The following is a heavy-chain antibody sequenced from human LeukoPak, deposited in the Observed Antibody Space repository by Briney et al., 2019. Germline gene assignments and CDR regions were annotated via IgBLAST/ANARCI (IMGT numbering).Heavy chain of an antibody. CDR1: GFTFGSYW. J-gene: IGHJ4*02. CDR3: VRDRRDGKNLAYHFDF. D-gene: IGHD5-24*01. Sequence: GGSLRLSCAASGFTFGSYWMSWVRQAPGKGLEWAAVMSYDGTSEYYADSVRGRFTISRDHSQNMLHLQMNSLRDEDTALYYCVRDRRDGKNLAYHFDFWGQGTLVTVSS. CDR2: MSYDGTSE. V-gene: IGHV3-30-3*01.